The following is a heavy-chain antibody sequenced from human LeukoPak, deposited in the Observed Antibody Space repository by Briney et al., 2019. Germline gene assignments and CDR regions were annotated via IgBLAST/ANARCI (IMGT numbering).Heavy chain of an antibody. CDR3: AKGAEMLGAPSSDY. CDR2: ISGSGGST. J-gene: IGHJ4*02. V-gene: IGHV3-23*01. Sequence: GGSLRLPCAASGFTFSSYAMSWVRQAPGKGLEWVSAISGSGGSTYYADSVKGRFTISRDNSKNTLYLQMNSLRAEDTAVYYCAKGAEMLGAPSSDYWGQGTLVTVSS. D-gene: IGHD1-26*01. CDR1: GFTFSSYA.